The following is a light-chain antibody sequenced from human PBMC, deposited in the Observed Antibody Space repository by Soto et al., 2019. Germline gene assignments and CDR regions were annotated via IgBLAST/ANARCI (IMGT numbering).Light chain of an antibody. V-gene: IGKV1-39*01. J-gene: IGKJ4*01. Sequence: DIQMTQSPSSLSASAGDRVTISCRASQSVDGYLNWYQQKPGKAPELLIYAASSLQSGVPSRFSGSGSGTDFTLTITSLQPEDFATYFCQQSSIIPRTFGGGTKVEIK. CDR3: QQSSIIPRT. CDR1: QSVDGY. CDR2: AAS.